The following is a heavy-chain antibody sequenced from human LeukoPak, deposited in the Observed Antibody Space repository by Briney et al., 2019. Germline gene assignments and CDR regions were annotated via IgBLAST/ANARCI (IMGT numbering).Heavy chain of an antibody. J-gene: IGHJ3*01. CDR1: KYTFTDYY. D-gene: IGHD3-10*01. CDR3: ARSYGSGRRDAFDF. CDR2: INPNSGGA. Sequence: GASVKVSCKPSKYTFTDYYLHWVRQAPGQGLEWMGWINPNSGGASYAQKFQGRVTMTRGTSISTAYMELSRLRSDDTAVYYCARSYGSGRRDAFDFWGQGTMVTVSS. V-gene: IGHV1-2*02.